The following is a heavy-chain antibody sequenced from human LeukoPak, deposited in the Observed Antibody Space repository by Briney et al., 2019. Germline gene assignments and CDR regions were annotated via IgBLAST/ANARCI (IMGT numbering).Heavy chain of an antibody. CDR2: ISSSSSYI. V-gene: IGHV3-21*01. CDR3: ARPDEQQLVRDAFDI. J-gene: IGHJ3*02. CDR1: GFTFSSYS. D-gene: IGHD6-13*01. Sequence: GGSLRLSCAASGFTFSSYSMNWVRQAPGKGLEWVSSISSSSSYIYYADSVKGRFTISRDNAKNSLYLQMNSLRGEDKAVYYCARPDEQQLVRDAFDIWGQGTMVTVSS.